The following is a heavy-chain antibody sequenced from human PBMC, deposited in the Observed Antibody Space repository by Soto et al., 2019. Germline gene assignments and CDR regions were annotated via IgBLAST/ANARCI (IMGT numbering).Heavy chain of an antibody. CDR3: ARDRQFYHFRSGSENERPDGLDV. CDR2: ITHSVGT. D-gene: IGHD3-3*02. CDR1: GGSFSGYF. Sequence: SETLSLTCAVSGGSFSGYFWTWIRQAPGKGLEWIGEITHSVGTNYNSSLKSRVMISVDTSKKQFSLILSSVTAADTAVYYCARDRQFYHFRSGSENERPDGLDVWGQGTTVTVSS. V-gene: IGHV4-34*01. J-gene: IGHJ6*02.